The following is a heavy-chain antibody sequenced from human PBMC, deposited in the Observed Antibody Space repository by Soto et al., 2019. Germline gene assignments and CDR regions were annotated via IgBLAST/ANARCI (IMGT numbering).Heavy chain of an antibody. CDR1: GFTFSDYY. Sequence: GGSLRLSCAASGFTFSDYYMSWIRQAPGKGLEWVSYIGSSGSTIYYADSVKGRFTISRDNAKNSLYLQMNSLRAEDTAVYYCARGEGTYSSSWSYYYGMDVWGQGTTVTVSS. D-gene: IGHD6-13*01. CDR3: ARGEGTYSSSWSYYYGMDV. J-gene: IGHJ6*02. V-gene: IGHV3-11*01. CDR2: IGSSGSTI.